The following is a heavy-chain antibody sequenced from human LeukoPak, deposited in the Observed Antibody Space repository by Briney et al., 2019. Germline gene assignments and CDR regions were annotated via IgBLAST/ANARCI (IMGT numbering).Heavy chain of an antibody. CDR3: VRVGGYSGYDPRGYFDY. CDR2: INTNNRGT. J-gene: IGHJ4*02. CDR1: GYTFTGYL. D-gene: IGHD5-12*01. Sequence: ASVKVSCQASGYTFTGYLLHWVRQAPGQGLEWMGWINTNNRGTNYAQSFQGRVTLTRDTAITTAYMELSRLRSDDTAVYYCVRVGGYSGYDPRGYFDYWGQGTLVTVSS. V-gene: IGHV1-2*02.